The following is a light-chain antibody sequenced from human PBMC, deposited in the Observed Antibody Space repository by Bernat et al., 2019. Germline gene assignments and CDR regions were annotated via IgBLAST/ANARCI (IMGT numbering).Light chain of an antibody. CDR1: QGISNY. J-gene: IGKJ5*01. V-gene: IGKV1-27*01. CDR3: QKYNSAPPT. CDR2: AAS. Sequence: DIQMTQSPSSLSASVGDRVTITCRASQGISNYLAWYQQKPGKVPKLLIYAASTLQSGVPSRFSGSRSGTDFTLTISSLQTEDVATYYCQKYNSAPPTFGQGKRLEIK.